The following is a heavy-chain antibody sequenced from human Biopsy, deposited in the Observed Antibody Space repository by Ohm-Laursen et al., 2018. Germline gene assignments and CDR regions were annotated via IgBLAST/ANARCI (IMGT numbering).Heavy chain of an antibody. Sequence: GTLSLTCTVSGDSVTKYYWSWIRQPPGKGLGWIGHIYYSVMTNYNPSLQSRVSISVDTSRNQVYLTLSSVTAADTAVYYCARDSGILNYGNFKYYHYYGMDVWGQGTKVTVSS. D-gene: IGHD4-11*01. CDR1: GDSVTKYY. CDR2: IYYSVMT. J-gene: IGHJ6*02. CDR3: ARDSGILNYGNFKYYHYYGMDV. V-gene: IGHV4-59*02.